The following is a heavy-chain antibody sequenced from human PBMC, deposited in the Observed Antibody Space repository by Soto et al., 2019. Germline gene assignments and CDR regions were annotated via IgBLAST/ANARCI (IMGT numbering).Heavy chain of an antibody. Sequence: PGGSLRLSCAASGFSFSTYSVNWVRQAPGKGLEWISYIGGSPSPISYADSVKGRFTISRDNAKNSLYLQMNSLRAEDTAVYFCARDSDYAFDFWGQGTLVTVS. D-gene: IGHD4-17*01. CDR1: GFSFSTYS. V-gene: IGHV3-48*01. CDR3: ARDSDYAFDF. CDR2: IGGSPSPI. J-gene: IGHJ4*02.